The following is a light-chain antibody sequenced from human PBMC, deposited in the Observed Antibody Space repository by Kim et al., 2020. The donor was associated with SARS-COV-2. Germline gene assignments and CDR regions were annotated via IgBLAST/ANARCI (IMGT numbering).Light chain of an antibody. CDR2: GKN. CDR3: NSRASNDNVV. Sequence: SSELTQDPAVSVALGQTVRITCQGDSLRSYYATWYQQKPGQAPILANYGKNNRPSGIPDRFSGSSSGNTASLTITGTQAGDEADYYCNSRASNDNVVFGG. CDR1: SLRSYY. J-gene: IGLJ2*01. V-gene: IGLV3-19*01.